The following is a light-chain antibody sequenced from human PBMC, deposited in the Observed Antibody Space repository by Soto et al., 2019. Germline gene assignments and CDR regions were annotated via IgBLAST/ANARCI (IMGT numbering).Light chain of an antibody. CDR3: QKHNGAPFT. CDR1: QGISTY. CDR2: GAS. J-gene: IGKJ3*01. V-gene: IGKV1-27*01. Sequence: DFQMTQSPPSLSASVGDRVTITYRASQGISTYLAWYQQKPGKVPKLLISGASTLQSGVTSRFSGTGSGTDFTLTISNLQPEDVATYYCQKHNGAPFTFGPGTKVDIK.